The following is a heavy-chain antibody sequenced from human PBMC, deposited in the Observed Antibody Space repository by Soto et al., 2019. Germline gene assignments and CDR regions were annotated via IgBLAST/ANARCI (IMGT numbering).Heavy chain of an antibody. CDR1: GGSISSSSYY. V-gene: IGHV4-39*01. Sequence: QLQLQESGPGLVKPSETLSLTCTVSGGSISSSSYYWGWIRQPPGKGLGWIGSIYYSGSTYYNPSLKSRVTISVDTSKKQFSLKLSSVTAADTAVYYCARHLASMVGLGTFDIWGQGTTVTVSS. CDR3: ARHLASMVGLGTFDI. CDR2: IYYSGST. J-gene: IGHJ3*02. D-gene: IGHD5-12*01.